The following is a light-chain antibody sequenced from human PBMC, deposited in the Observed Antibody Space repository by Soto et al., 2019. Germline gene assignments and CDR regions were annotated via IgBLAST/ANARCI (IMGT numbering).Light chain of an antibody. J-gene: IGKJ5*01. Sequence: GDRVTIPCQASQSISSYLNWYQQKPGKAPKLLIFAASSLQSGVPSRFRGSRSGTEFTLTVSSLQPEDFATYYCQQYYSFPYTFGQGTRLEIK. CDR1: QSISSY. CDR2: AAS. V-gene: IGKV1-39*01. CDR3: QQYYSFPYT.